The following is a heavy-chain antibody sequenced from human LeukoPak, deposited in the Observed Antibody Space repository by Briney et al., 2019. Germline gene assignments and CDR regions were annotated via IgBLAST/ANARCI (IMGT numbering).Heavy chain of an antibody. J-gene: IGHJ4*02. Sequence: GRSLRLSCAASGFTFSSDWMSWGRQAPGKGLDWVAKINQDGSERYYADSVKGRFTISRDNAKNSLSLEMNSLRAEDTAVYYCARDRWDLDYWGQGTLVTVSS. D-gene: IGHD1-26*01. V-gene: IGHV3-7*01. CDR2: INQDGSER. CDR1: GFTFSSDW. CDR3: ARDRWDLDY.